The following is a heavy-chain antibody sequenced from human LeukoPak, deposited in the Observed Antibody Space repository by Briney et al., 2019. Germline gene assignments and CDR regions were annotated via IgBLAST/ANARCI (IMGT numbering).Heavy chain of an antibody. D-gene: IGHD2-15*01. CDR2: IIPILGIA. J-gene: IGHJ4*02. Sequence: WASVKVSCKASGGTFSSYAISWVRQAPGQGLEWMGRIIPILGIANYAQKFQGRVTITADKSTSTAYRELSSLRSEDTAGYYCARDGREDISPLGYDYWGQGTLVTVSS. CDR3: ARDGREDISPLGYDY. V-gene: IGHV1-69*04. CDR1: GGTFSSYA.